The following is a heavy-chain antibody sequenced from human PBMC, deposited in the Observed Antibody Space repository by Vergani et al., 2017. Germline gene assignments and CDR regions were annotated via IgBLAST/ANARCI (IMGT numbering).Heavy chain of an antibody. CDR1: GFTFNHYA. CDR2: ISGSGGST. J-gene: IGHJ5*01. Sequence: EVQLLESGGDLVQPGGSLRLSCAASGFTFNHYAMNWVRQAPGKGLEWVSGISGSGGSTYYAGSVKGRFTISRDSSKNTQYLQMNSLRAEDTAIYYCAKGGWNYWFDSWGQGTLVIVS. V-gene: IGHV3-23*01. CDR3: AKGGWNYWFDS. D-gene: IGHD1-1*01.